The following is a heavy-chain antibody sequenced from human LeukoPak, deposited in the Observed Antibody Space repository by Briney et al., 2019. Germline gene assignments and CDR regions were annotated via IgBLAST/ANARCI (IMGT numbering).Heavy chain of an antibody. D-gene: IGHD1-26*01. J-gene: IGHJ4*02. Sequence: SETLSLTCTVSGGSISSYYWSWIRQPPGKGLEWIGYIYYSGSTNYNPSLRSRVTISVDTSKNQFSLKLSSVTAADTAVYYCATYSGSYSFDYWGQGTLVTVSS. CDR1: GGSISSYY. CDR2: IYYSGST. CDR3: ATYSGSYSFDY. V-gene: IGHV4-59*08.